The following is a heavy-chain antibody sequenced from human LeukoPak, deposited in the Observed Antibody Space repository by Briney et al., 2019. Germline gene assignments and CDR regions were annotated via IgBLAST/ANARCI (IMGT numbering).Heavy chain of an antibody. J-gene: IGHJ5*02. V-gene: IGHV3-48*01. D-gene: IGHD3-10*01. CDR3: ARDRFPYGSGSGWFDP. CDR2: ISSSSNTI. Sequence: PGGSLRLSCAASTFTFSDYSMNWVRQAPGKGLEWVSYISSSSNTIFYAESVKGRFTISRDNAKNSLYLQMNSLRVEDTAVYYCARDRFPYGSGSGWFDPWGQGTLVTVSS. CDR1: TFTFSDYS.